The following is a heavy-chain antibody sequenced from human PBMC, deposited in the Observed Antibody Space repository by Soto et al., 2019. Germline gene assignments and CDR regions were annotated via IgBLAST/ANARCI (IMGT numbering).Heavy chain of an antibody. CDR1: GGSISSGGYY. Sequence: QVQLQESGPGLVKPSQTLSLTCTVSGGSISSGGYYWSWIRQHPGKGLEWIGYIYYSGSTYYNPALKSRVTLSVDTSKNQCSPKLSSVTAADTAVYYCAREVVVPAAVTRRYYYYGMDVWGQGTTVTVSS. V-gene: IGHV4-31*03. D-gene: IGHD2-2*01. CDR2: IYYSGST. J-gene: IGHJ6*02. CDR3: AREVVVPAAVTRRYYYYGMDV.